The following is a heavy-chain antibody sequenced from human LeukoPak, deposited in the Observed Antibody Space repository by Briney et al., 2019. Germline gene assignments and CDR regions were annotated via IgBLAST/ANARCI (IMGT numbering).Heavy chain of an antibody. Sequence: SETLSLTCTVSGGSISSSSYYWGWIRQPPGKGLEWIGSIYYSGSTYYNPSLKSRVTISVDTPKNQFSLKLSSVTAADTAVYYCARDTIAAASDYWGQGTLVTVSS. J-gene: IGHJ4*02. CDR3: ARDTIAAASDY. D-gene: IGHD6-13*01. CDR2: IYYSGST. V-gene: IGHV4-39*07. CDR1: GGSISSSSYY.